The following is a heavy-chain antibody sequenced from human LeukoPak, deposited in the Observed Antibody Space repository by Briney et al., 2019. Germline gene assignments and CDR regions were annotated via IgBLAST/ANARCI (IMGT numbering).Heavy chain of an antibody. CDR2: INAGKGNT. CDR3: ARDTPLLGSGLYGMDV. D-gene: IGHD2-15*01. Sequence: ASVKVSCKASGYSLTSDAMHWVRQAPGQRLEWMGWINAGKGNTKYSQKFQGRVTITRDTSASTAYMELSSLRYEDTAVYYCARDTPLLGSGLYGMDVWGQGTTVTVSS. J-gene: IGHJ6*02. CDR1: GYSLTSDA. V-gene: IGHV1-3*01.